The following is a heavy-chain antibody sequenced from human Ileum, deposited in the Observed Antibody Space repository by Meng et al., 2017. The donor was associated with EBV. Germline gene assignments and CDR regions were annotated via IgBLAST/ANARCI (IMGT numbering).Heavy chain of an antibody. CDR1: GYTFSNYG. D-gene: IGHD1-26*01. CDR2: SSAYNGNT. J-gene: IGHJ4*02. V-gene: IGHV1-18*01. Sequence: QLVQSGAEVKKPGDSVKVSCKASGYTFSNYGISWLRQAPGQGLEWMGWSSAYNGNTNYAQNLQGRVTMTTDTSTGTAYMEVRSLRSDDTAVYYCARAGNGGSYYFTYWGQGTLVTVSS. CDR3: ARAGNGGSYYFTY.